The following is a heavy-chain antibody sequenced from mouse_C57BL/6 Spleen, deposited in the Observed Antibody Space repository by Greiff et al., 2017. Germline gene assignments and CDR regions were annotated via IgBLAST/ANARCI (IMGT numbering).Heavy chain of an antibody. D-gene: IGHD1-1*01. Sequence: QVQLKQPGAELVRPGSSVKLSCKASGYTFTSYWMHWVKQRPIQGLEWIGNIDPSDSETHYNQKFKDKATLTVDKSSSTAYMQLSSLTSEDSAVYYCARSDYYGSSPAYWGQGTTLTVSS. J-gene: IGHJ2*01. CDR2: IDPSDSET. CDR3: ARSDYYGSSPAY. V-gene: IGHV1-52*01. CDR1: GYTFTSYW.